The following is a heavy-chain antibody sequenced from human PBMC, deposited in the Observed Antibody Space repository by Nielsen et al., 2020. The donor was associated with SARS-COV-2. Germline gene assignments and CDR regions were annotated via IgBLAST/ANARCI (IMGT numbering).Heavy chain of an antibody. CDR1: GGSFSGYY. V-gene: IGHV4-34*01. J-gene: IGHJ4*02. CDR2: INHSGST. Sequence: SETLSLTCAVYGGSFSGYYWSWIRQPPGKGLEWIGEINHSGSTNYNPSLKSRVTISVDTSKNQFSLKLSSVTAADTAVYYCARAPPIYQELRPFDYWGQGTLVTVSS. D-gene: IGHD1-7*01. CDR3: ARAPPIYQELRPFDY.